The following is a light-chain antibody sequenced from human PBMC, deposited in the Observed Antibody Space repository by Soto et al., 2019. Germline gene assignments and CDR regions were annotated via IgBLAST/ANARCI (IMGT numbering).Light chain of an antibody. V-gene: IGKV3-11*01. CDR2: DAS. Sequence: EIVLTQSPATLSLSPGERATLSCRASQSVSSYLAWYQQKPGQAPRLLIYDASNRATGIPARFSGSGSGTDFTHTISSLEPEDFAVYYCQQRSDWITFGQGTRLAIK. J-gene: IGKJ5*01. CDR3: QQRSDWIT. CDR1: QSVSSY.